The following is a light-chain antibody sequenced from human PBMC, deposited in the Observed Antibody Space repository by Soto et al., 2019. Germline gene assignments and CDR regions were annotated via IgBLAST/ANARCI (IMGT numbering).Light chain of an antibody. J-gene: IGLJ1*01. V-gene: IGLV2-14*01. Sequence: QSALTQPASVSGSPGQSITVSCTGTSSDVGGYNYVSWYQQHPGKAPKVMIYDVSKRPSGVSNRFSGSKSGNTASLTISGLQADDEVDYYCNSYTSSSTLPYVFGTGTKLTVL. CDR3: NSYTSSSTLPYV. CDR1: SSDVGGYNY. CDR2: DVS.